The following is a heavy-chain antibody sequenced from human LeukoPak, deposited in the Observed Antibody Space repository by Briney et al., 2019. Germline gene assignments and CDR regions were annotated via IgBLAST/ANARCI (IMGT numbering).Heavy chain of an antibody. D-gene: IGHD1-26*01. J-gene: IGHJ4*02. CDR3: ARGGSYNGY. CDR1: GGSISSDY. V-gene: IGHV4-59*01. CDR2: IFHSGST. Sequence: SETLSPTCTVSGGSISSDYWSWMRQPPGKGLEWIGNIFHSGSTNYNPSLKSRVTISVDTSKNQFSLKVRSVTAADTAVYYCARGGSYNGYWGQGTLVTVSS.